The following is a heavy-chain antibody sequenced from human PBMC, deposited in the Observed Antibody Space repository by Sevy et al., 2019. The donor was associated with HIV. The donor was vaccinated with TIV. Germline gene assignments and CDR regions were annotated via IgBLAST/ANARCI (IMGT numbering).Heavy chain of an antibody. CDR3: ARDYYDNRPRGFDP. J-gene: IGHJ5*02. Sequence: SETLSLTCTVSGDSISNYFWSWIRQPPGKELEWIGYIYYSGSNNYNPSLKSRVTISVDTSKNQFSLRLNSVTAADTAVYYCARDYYDNRPRGFDPWGQGTLVTVSS. CDR2: IYYSGSN. CDR1: GDSISNYF. D-gene: IGHD3-22*01. V-gene: IGHV4-59*01.